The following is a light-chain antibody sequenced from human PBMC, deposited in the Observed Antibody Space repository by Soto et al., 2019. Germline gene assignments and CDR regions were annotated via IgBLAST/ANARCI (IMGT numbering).Light chain of an antibody. CDR2: WAS. CDR3: QQYYTFWYT. Sequence: DIVMTQSPDSLAVSLGERATINCKSSQSVFYSANNKNYLAWYQQKPGQPPKLLIYWASTRESGVPDRFSGSGSGSDFTLTISSLQAEDVAVYYCQQYYTFWYTFGQGTKLEIK. J-gene: IGKJ2*01. CDR1: QSVFYSANNKNY. V-gene: IGKV4-1*01.